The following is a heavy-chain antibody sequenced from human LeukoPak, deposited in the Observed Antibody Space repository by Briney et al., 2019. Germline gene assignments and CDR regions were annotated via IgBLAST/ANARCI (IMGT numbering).Heavy chain of an antibody. Sequence: GGSLRLSCAASGLTVSTNYMTWVRQAPGKGLEWVSVIYSGGSTYYADSVKGRFTISRDNSKNTLYLQMNTLRAEDTAVYYCARSLSHTAMAVLYWGQGTLVTVSS. V-gene: IGHV3-53*01. CDR1: GLTVSTNY. CDR2: IYSGGST. D-gene: IGHD5-18*01. J-gene: IGHJ4*02. CDR3: ARSLSHTAMAVLY.